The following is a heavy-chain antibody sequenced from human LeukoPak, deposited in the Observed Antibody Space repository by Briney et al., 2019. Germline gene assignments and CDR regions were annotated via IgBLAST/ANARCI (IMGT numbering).Heavy chain of an antibody. V-gene: IGHV3-49*03. J-gene: IGHJ5*02. CDR1: GFTFGDYA. CDR3: TRGGPEEPGYCSGGSCDRDWFDP. D-gene: IGHD2-15*01. Sequence: GGSLRLSCTASGFTFGDYAMSWFRQAPGKGLEWVGFIRSKAYGGTTEYAASVKGRFTISRDDSKSIAYLQMNSLKTEDTAVYYCTRGGPEEPGYCSGGSCDRDWFDPWGQGTLVTVSS. CDR2: IRSKAYGGTT.